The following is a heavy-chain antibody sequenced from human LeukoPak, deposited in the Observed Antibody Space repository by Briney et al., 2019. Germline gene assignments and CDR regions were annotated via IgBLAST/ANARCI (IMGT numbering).Heavy chain of an antibody. Sequence: PAASVKVSCKASGYTFTGYYMHWVRQAPGQGLEWMGWINPNSGGTNYAQKFQGRVTMTRDTSISTAYMELSRLRSDDTAVYYCARDRGRGAARPGPNFDYWGQGTLVTVSS. CDR1: GYTFTGYY. J-gene: IGHJ4*02. V-gene: IGHV1-2*02. CDR2: INPNSGGT. CDR3: ARDRGRGAARPGPNFDY. D-gene: IGHD6-6*01.